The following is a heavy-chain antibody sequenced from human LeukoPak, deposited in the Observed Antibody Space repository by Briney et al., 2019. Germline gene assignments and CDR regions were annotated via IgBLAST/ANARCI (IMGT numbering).Heavy chain of an antibody. CDR3: ARDSSTYYYYYGMDV. CDR2: ISSSSSYI. CDR1: GFTFSSYS. J-gene: IGHJ6*02. Sequence: GGSLRLSCAASGFTFSSYSMNWVRQAPGKGLEWVSSISSSSSYIYYADSVKGRSTISRDNAKNSLYLQMNSLRAKDTAVYYCARDSSTYYYYYGMDVWGQGTTVTVSS. D-gene: IGHD6-13*01. V-gene: IGHV3-21*01.